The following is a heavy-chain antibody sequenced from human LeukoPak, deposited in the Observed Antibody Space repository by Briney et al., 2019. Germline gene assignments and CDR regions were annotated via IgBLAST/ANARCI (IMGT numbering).Heavy chain of an antibody. Sequence: EASVKVSCKASGGTFSSYAISWVRQAPGQGLEWMGGIIPIFGTANYAQKFQGRVTITADESTSTAYMELSSLRSEDTAVYYCARGAPYSNYFDYWGQGTLVTVSS. D-gene: IGHD4-11*01. V-gene: IGHV1-69*13. J-gene: IGHJ4*02. CDR1: GGTFSSYA. CDR3: ARGAPYSNYFDY. CDR2: IIPIFGTA.